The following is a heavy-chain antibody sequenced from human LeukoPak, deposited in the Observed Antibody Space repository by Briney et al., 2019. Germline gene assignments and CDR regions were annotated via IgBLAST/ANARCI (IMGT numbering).Heavy chain of an antibody. Sequence: ASVKVSCKASGYTFTSYGISWVRQAPGQGLEWMGWISAYNGDTNYAQILQGRVTMTTDTFTSTAYMELRSLRSDDTAVYYCARIFYGDYNWFDPWGQGTLVTVSS. CDR2: ISAYNGDT. D-gene: IGHD4-17*01. CDR1: GYTFTSYG. V-gene: IGHV1-18*01. CDR3: ARIFYGDYNWFDP. J-gene: IGHJ5*02.